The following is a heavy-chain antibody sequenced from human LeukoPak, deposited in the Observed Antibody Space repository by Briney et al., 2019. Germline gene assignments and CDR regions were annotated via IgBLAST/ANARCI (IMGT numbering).Heavy chain of an antibody. V-gene: IGHV3-48*03. Sequence: PGGSLRLSCAASGFTFSSYEMNWVRQAPGKGLEWVSYISSSGSTIYYADSVKGRFTISRDYAKNSLYLQMNSLRAEDSAVYYCARDQAGRHSDYWGQGTLVTVSS. CDR3: ARDQAGRHSDY. CDR2: ISSSGSTI. D-gene: IGHD6-13*01. J-gene: IGHJ4*02. CDR1: GFTFSSYE.